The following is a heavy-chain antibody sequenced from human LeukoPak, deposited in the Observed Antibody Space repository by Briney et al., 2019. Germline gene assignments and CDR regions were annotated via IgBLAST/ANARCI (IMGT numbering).Heavy chain of an antibody. Sequence: GGSLRLSCAASGFTFSSYGMHWVRQAPGKGLEWVAVIWYDGSNKYYADSVKGRFTISRDNSENTLYLQMNSLRAEDTAVYYCARDRSGSYYNGFDYWGQGTLVTVSS. CDR2: IWYDGSNK. J-gene: IGHJ4*02. D-gene: IGHD1-26*01. V-gene: IGHV3-33*01. CDR3: ARDRSGSYYNGFDY. CDR1: GFTFSSYG.